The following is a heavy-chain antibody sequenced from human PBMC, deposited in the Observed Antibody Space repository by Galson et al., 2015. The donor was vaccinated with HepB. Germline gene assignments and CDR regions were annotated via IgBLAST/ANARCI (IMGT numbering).Heavy chain of an antibody. CDR2: ISGRGGNT. V-gene: IGHV3-23*01. CDR3: AKGSNTVNTGLFES. CDR1: DSSFTTYG. D-gene: IGHD4-17*01. J-gene: IGHJ4*02. Sequence: SLRLSCAGSDSSFTTYGMHWVRQAPGKGLDWVSGISGRGGNTYYADSVKGRFTISRDNSKNTLYLQMNSLRAKDTATYYCAKGSNTVNTGLFESWGQGTLVTVSS.